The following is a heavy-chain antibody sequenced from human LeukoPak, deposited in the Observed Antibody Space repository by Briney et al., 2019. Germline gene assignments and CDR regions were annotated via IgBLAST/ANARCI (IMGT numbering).Heavy chain of an antibody. Sequence: PGGSLRLSCAVSGITLSNYGMSWVRQAPGKGLEWVAGISDSGGSTKYADSVKGRFTIARDNRKNTLYLQMNSLRAEDTAVYFCAKRGVVIRVILVGFHKEAYYFESWGQGALVTDSS. J-gene: IGHJ4*02. CDR2: ISDSGGST. CDR3: AKRGVVIRVILVGFHKEAYYFES. CDR1: GITLSNYG. D-gene: IGHD3/OR15-3a*01. V-gene: IGHV3-23*01.